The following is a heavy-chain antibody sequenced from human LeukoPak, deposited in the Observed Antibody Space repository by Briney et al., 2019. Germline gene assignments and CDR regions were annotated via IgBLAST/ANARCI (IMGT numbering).Heavy chain of an antibody. CDR3: AKYYRVVYECYFDY. D-gene: IGHD5/OR15-5a*01. CDR2: IYSGGST. CDR1: EFSVGSNY. J-gene: IGHJ4*02. V-gene: IGHV3-53*01. Sequence: GGSLRLSCAASEFSVGSNYMTWVRQAPGKGLEWVSLIYSGGSTYYADSVKGRFTISRDNSKNTLYLQMNSLRAEDTAVYYCAKYYRVVYECYFDYWGQGTLVTVSS.